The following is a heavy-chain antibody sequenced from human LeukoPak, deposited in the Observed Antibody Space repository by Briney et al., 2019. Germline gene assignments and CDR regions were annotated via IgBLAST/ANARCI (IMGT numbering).Heavy chain of an antibody. Sequence: GGSLRLSCVGSGFTFSSYAMSWVRQAPGKGLEWVSAISGSGGSTYYADSVKGRFTISRDNSKNTLYLQMNSLRAEDTAVYYCAKARRGYSGYDLTTVTDYWGQGTLVTVSS. CDR3: AKARRGYSGYDLTTVTDY. CDR2: ISGSGGST. J-gene: IGHJ4*02. V-gene: IGHV3-23*01. CDR1: GFTFSSYA. D-gene: IGHD5-12*01.